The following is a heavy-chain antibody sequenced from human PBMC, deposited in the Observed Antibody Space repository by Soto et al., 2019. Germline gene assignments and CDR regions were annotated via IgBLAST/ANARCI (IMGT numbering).Heavy chain of an antibody. Sequence: QVQLVESGGGLVKPGGSLRLSCAASGFTFSDYYISWIRQAPGKGLEWVSYISSSGTTIYHADSVKGRFTISRDNAKNSLFLHMNSLRAEDTAVYYCARGKSIFYGMDVWGQGTTVTVSS. D-gene: IGHD2-15*01. CDR1: GFTFSDYY. J-gene: IGHJ6*02. CDR3: ARGKSIFYGMDV. V-gene: IGHV3-11*01. CDR2: ISSSGTTI.